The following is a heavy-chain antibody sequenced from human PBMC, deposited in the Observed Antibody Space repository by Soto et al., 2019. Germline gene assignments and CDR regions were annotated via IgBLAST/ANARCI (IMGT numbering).Heavy chain of an antibody. D-gene: IGHD6-19*01. Sequence: EVELLESGGGLVQPGGSVRLSCAASGFTFRNYAMSWVRQAPGKWLEWVSAIHGEGAGSFYTDAVKGRFTVSRDDSKETLYLQMSSLRIDDTAVYYCGKDGVARNGNWDWFDPWGQGTLVTVAS. CDR1: GFTFRNYA. J-gene: IGHJ5*02. CDR3: GKDGVARNGNWDWFDP. CDR2: IHGEGAGS. V-gene: IGHV3-23*01.